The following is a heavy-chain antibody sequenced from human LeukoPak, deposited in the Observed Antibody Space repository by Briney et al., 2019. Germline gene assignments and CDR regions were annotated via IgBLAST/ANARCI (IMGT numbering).Heavy chain of an antibody. CDR3: ARGVQMVRGSVFVV. J-gene: IGHJ4*02. Sequence: GGSLRLSCAASGFTFSSYSMNWVRQAPGKGLEWVSSISSSSSYIYYADSVKGRFTISRDNAKNSLYLQMNSLGAEDTAVYYCARGVQMVRGSVFVVWGQGTLVTVSS. CDR2: ISSSSSYI. CDR1: GFTFSSYS. V-gene: IGHV3-21*01. D-gene: IGHD3-10*01.